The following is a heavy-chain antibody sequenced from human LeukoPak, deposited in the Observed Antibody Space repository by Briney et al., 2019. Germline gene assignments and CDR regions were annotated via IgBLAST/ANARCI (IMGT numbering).Heavy chain of an antibody. CDR2: INPNSGAT. J-gene: IGHJ1*01. CDR3: AREYISSASEYFQH. CDR1: GYTFTGCY. Sequence: ASVKVSCKASGYTFTGCYMHWVRQAPGQGLEWMGWINPNSGATNYAQKFQGRVTMTRDTSISTAYMDLSRLRSDDTAVYYCAREYISSASEYFQHWGQGTLVTVSS. D-gene: IGHD6-13*01. V-gene: IGHV1-2*02.